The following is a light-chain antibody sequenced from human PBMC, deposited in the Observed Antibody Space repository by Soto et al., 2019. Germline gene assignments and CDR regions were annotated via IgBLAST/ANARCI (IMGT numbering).Light chain of an antibody. V-gene: IGLV2-23*02. CDR3: CSYAGSSTCV. J-gene: IGLJ1*01. CDR2: EVS. CDR1: SSDVGNYNL. Sequence: QSVLTQPASVSGSPGQSITISCTGTSSDVGNYNLVTWYQQHPGKAPKLMIYEVSKRPSRVSNRFSGSKSGNTASLTISGLQAEYEADYYCCSYAGSSTCVFGTGTKVTVL.